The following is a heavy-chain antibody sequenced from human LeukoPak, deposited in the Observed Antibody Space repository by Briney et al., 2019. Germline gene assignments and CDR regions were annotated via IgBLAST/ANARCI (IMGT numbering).Heavy chain of an antibody. CDR2: IYSGGTT. J-gene: IGHJ3*02. CDR1: GFTVSSNY. V-gene: IGHV3-66*01. Sequence: PGGSLRLSCAASGFTVSSNYMSWVRQAPGKGLEWVSVIYSGGTTYYAASVEGRFTISRNNSKNTLYLQMNSQRADDTAVYYCARANWNDDAFDIWGQGTMVTVS. D-gene: IGHD1-20*01. CDR3: ARANWNDDAFDI.